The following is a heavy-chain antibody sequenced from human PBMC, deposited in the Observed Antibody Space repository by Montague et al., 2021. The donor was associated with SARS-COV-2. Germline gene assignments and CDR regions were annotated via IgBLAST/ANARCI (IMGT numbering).Heavy chain of an antibody. Sequence: TLSLTCSVSGGSISGSHYCWGWIRPHPGKGLEWIVYIYHTGSTDYDPSIKSRLTISLDASKRDFSLHLSSVTAADTADYYCVRFRFCISTSYNAGICGDLDVWGQGTRVTVSS. CDR2: IYHTGST. CDR1: GGSISGSHYC. CDR3: VRFRFCISTSYNAGICGDLDV. D-gene: IGHD2-2*01. J-gene: IGHJ6*02. V-gene: IGHV4-31*03.